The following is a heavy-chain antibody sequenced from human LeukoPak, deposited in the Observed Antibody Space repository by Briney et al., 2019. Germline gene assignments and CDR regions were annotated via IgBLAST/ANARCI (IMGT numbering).Heavy chain of an antibody. Sequence: PGGSLRLSCVASGFIFENFAIHWVRQAPGTGLEWVSIVSFDGTNNFYADSVNGRFTVSRDNSKNTVYLHMNSLRPDDTAVYFCARDRNVIGADFDSWGQGTLVTVSS. J-gene: IGHJ5*01. CDR1: GFIFENFA. V-gene: IGHV3-30*04. CDR2: VSFDGTNN. D-gene: IGHD2/OR15-2a*01. CDR3: ARDRNVIGADFDS.